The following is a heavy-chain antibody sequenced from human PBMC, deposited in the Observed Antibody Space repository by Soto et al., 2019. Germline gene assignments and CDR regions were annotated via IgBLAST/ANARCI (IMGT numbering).Heavy chain of an antibody. CDR3: ARDPGDSTGWFYFDS. Sequence: EVQLVESGGGLVQPGGSLRLSCAASGFTFSNHWMHWVRQVPGKGLVWVSRINGDGTSIHYADSVKGRFTISRDNAKNTLSLQMNSLRAEDTAVYYCARDPGDSTGWFYFDSWGQGTLVIVSS. CDR2: INGDGTSI. V-gene: IGHV3-74*01. CDR1: GFTFSNHW. J-gene: IGHJ4*02. D-gene: IGHD6-19*01.